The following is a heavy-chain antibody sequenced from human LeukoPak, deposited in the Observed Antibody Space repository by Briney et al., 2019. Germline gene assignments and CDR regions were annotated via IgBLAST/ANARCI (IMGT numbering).Heavy chain of an antibody. CDR3: ARDYARAVEY. Sequence: GGSLRLSCTASGFTFNSYWMQWFRQDPGKGLVWVSCISTDGSTTRYADSVKGRFTISRDNAKSTLYLQMNSLRAEDTAVYYCARDYARAVEYWGQGTLATVSS. CDR1: GFTFNSYW. V-gene: IGHV3-74*01. J-gene: IGHJ4*02. D-gene: IGHD2-2*01. CDR2: ISTDGSTT.